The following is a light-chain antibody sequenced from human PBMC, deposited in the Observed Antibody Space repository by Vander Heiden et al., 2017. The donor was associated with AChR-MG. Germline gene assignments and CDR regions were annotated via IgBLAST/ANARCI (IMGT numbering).Light chain of an antibody. Sequence: EIVLTQPPATPPFSPGEGATPPCRASQGVNSYLAWYQQRPGQAPRLLIFDASNRATGIPARFSGSGSGTDFTLTISSLEPEDFAVYYCQQRSDWPKTFGQGTKVEIK. J-gene: IGKJ1*01. V-gene: IGKV3-11*01. CDR2: DAS. CDR1: QGVNSY. CDR3: QQRSDWPKT.